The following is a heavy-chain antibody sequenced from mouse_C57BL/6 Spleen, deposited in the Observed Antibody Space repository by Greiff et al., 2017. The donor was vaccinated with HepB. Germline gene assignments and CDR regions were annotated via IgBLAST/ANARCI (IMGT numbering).Heavy chain of an antibody. J-gene: IGHJ3*01. V-gene: IGHV1-55*01. CDR2: IYPGSGST. CDR3: ATFYDGYYGFAY. CDR1: GYTFTSYW. D-gene: IGHD2-3*01. Sequence: QVQLQQPGAELVKPGASVKMSCKASGYTFTSYWITWVKQRPGQGLEWIGDIYPGSGSTNYNEKFKSKATLSVDTSSSTAYMQLISLTSEDSAVFYCATFYDGYYGFAYWGQGTRVTVSA.